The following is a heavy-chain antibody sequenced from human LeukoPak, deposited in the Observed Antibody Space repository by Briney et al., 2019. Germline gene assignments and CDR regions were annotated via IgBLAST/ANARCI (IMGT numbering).Heavy chain of an antibody. D-gene: IGHD3-9*01. CDR1: GYTFTGYY. CDR3: ARGLRLRYFDWLLSAGSWFDP. CDR2: MNPNSGNT. J-gene: IGHJ5*02. Sequence: ASVKVSCKASGYTFTGYYMHWVRQATGQGLEWMGWMNPNSGNTGYAQKFQGRVTMTRNTSISTAYMELSSLRSEDTAVYYCARGLRLRYFDWLLSAGSWFDPWGQGTLVTVSS. V-gene: IGHV1-8*02.